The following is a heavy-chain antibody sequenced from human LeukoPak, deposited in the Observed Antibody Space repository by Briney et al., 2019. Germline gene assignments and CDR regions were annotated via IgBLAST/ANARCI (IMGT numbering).Heavy chain of an antibody. CDR1: GFTFSSYR. Sequence: GGSLRLSCAASGFTFSSYRMNWVHQAPGKGLEWVSSISSSSTYIYYADSVKGRFTISRDNAKNSLYLQMNSLRAEDTAVDYCARDLIYGYSEHYWGQGTLVTVSS. D-gene: IGHD4-17*01. CDR2: ISSSSTYI. CDR3: ARDLIYGYSEHY. V-gene: IGHV3-21*01. J-gene: IGHJ4*02.